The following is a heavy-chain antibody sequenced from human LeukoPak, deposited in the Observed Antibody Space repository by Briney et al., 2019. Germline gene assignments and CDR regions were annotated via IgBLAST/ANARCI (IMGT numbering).Heavy chain of an antibody. V-gene: IGHV1-69*06. CDR3: ARERRTTYYFDY. D-gene: IGHD2/OR15-2a*01. Sequence: ASVKVSCKASGGTFSSYAISWVRQAPGQGLEWMGGIIPIFGTANYAQKFQGRVTITADKSTSTAYMELSSLRSEDTAVNYCARERRTTYYFDYWGQGTLVTVSS. CDR1: GGTFSSYA. J-gene: IGHJ4*02. CDR2: IIPIFGTA.